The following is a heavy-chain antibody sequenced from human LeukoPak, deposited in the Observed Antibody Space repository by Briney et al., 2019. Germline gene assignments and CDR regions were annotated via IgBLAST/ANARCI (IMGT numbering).Heavy chain of an antibody. V-gene: IGHV3-23*01. CDR3: AKAVTGNYIKGFDY. CDR1: GFTFSSYA. D-gene: IGHD1-7*01. CDR2: ISGSGGST. Sequence: GGSLRLSCAASGFTFSSYAMNWVRQAPGKGLEWVSAISGSGGSTYYADSVKGRFTISRDNSKNTLYLQMRTLRAEDTAVYYCAKAVTGNYIKGFDYWGQGTLVTVSS. J-gene: IGHJ4*02.